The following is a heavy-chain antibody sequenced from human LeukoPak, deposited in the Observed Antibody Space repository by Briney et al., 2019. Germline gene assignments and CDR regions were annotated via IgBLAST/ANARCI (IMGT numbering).Heavy chain of an antibody. J-gene: IGHJ4*02. D-gene: IGHD4-17*01. CDR1: GYTFTGYY. CDR3: AREANYGDYTHFDY. V-gene: IGHV1-2*04. Sequence: ASVKVSCKASGYTFTGYYMHWVRQAPGQGLEWMGRINPNSGGTNYAQKFQGWVTMTRDTSISTAYMELSRLRSDDTAVYYCAREANYGDYTHFDYWGQGTLVTVSS. CDR2: INPNSGGT.